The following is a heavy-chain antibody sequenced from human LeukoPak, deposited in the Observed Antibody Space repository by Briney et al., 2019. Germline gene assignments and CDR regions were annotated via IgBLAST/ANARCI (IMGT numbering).Heavy chain of an antibody. V-gene: IGHV3-30*02. Sequence: PGGSLRLSCAASGFTFSSYSMNWVRQAPGKGLEWVAFIRYDGSNKYYADSVKGRFTISRDNSKNTLYLQMNSLRAEDTAVYYCAKDATVTRRRTNKDAFDIWGQGTMVTVSS. CDR2: IRYDGSNK. CDR3: AKDATVTRRRTNKDAFDI. J-gene: IGHJ3*02. CDR1: GFTFSSYS. D-gene: IGHD4-17*01.